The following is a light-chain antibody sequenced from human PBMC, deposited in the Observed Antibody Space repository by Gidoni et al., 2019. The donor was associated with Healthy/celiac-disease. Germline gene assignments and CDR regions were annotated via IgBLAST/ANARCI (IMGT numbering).Light chain of an antibody. Sequence: IVLTPSPGSLSLSPVERATLSCRATQSVSSSYLAWYQQKPGQAPRLLIYGASSRATGIPDRFSGSGSGTDFTLTISRLEPEDFAVYYCQQYGSSPPWTFGQGTKVEIK. V-gene: IGKV3-20*01. CDR2: GAS. CDR1: QSVSSSY. J-gene: IGKJ1*01. CDR3: QQYGSSPPWT.